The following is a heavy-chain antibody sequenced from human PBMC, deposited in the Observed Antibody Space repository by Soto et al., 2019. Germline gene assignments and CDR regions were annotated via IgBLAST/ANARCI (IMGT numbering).Heavy chain of an antibody. CDR3: ARTSAGGKYYYGMDV. D-gene: IGHD6-13*01. V-gene: IGHV5-51*01. J-gene: IGHJ6*02. CDR1: GYSFTKYW. Sequence: PGESLKISCKGSGYSFTKYWIGWVRQMPGKGLEWMGIIYPGDSDTRYSPSFQGQVTISADKSISTAYLQWSSLKASDTAMYYCARTSAGGKYYYGMDVWGQGTTVTVSS. CDR2: IYPGDSDT.